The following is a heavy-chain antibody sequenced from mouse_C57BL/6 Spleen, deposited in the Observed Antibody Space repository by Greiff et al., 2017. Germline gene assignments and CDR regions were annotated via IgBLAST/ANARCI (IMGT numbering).Heavy chain of an antibody. D-gene: IGHD1-1*01. CDR3: SRRTYGSLYWYFDV. Sequence: VQLQQSGAELVKPGASVKISCKASGYAFSSYWMNWVKQRPGKGLEWIGQIYPGDGDTNYNEKFKGKATLTADKSSSTAYMQLSSLTSEDSAVYFCSRRTYGSLYWYFDVWGTGTTVTVSS. J-gene: IGHJ1*03. CDR2: IYPGDGDT. CDR1: GYAFSSYW. V-gene: IGHV1-80*01.